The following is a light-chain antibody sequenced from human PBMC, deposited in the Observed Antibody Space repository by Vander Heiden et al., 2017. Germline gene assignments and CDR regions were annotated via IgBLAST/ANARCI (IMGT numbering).Light chain of an antibody. J-gene: IGLJ3*02. Sequence: QSALTQPRPVSGSPGQSVTIPCTGTSSDVGGYNYVSWYQQHPGKAPELVIYDVSERPSGVPDRFSGSKSGNTASLTISELQAEDEADYYCCSYAGSYTRMFGGGTKLTVL. CDR1: SSDVGGYNY. CDR3: CSYAGSYTRM. CDR2: DVS. V-gene: IGLV2-11*01.